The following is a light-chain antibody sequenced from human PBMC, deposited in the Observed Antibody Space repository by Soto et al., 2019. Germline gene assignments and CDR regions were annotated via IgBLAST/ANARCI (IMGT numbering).Light chain of an antibody. J-gene: IGLJ1*01. CDR1: SSDVGSYNL. Sequence: QSVLTQPASVSGSPGRSITISCTGTSSDVGSYNLVSWYQQHPGKAPKLMIYEGSKRPSGVSNRFSGSKSGNTASLTISGLQAEDEADYYCCSYAGSSTPLYVFGNGTKVTVL. CDR3: CSYAGSSTPLYV. CDR2: EGS. V-gene: IGLV2-23*01.